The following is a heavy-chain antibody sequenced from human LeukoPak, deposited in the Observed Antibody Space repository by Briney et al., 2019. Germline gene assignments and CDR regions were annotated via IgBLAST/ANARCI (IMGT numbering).Heavy chain of an antibody. CDR2: ISGSSGTI. Sequence: GGSLRLSCTASGFTFSAYSMNWVRQAPGKGLEWVSYISGSSGTIFYADSVRGRFTISRDTAKNSLYLQMNSLGAEDTAVYYCARAHPISIFGVVSNWFDPWGQGTLVTVSS. D-gene: IGHD3-3*01. CDR1: GFTFSAYS. J-gene: IGHJ5*02. CDR3: ARAHPISIFGVVSNWFDP. V-gene: IGHV3-48*01.